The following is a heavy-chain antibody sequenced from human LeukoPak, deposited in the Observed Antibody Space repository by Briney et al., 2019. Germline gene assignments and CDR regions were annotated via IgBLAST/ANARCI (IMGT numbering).Heavy chain of an antibody. D-gene: IGHD3-16*02. Sequence: PGGSLRLSCATSGYTFSSHGLHWVRQAPGKGLECVASIRHDGGDKYYSESVKGRFTISKVNTKNTLFLYMNSLRPEDTAVYYCARHRSYDYVWGSYRKRGDAFDIWGQGTMVTVSS. J-gene: IGHJ3*02. CDR2: IRHDGGDK. V-gene: IGHV3-30*02. CDR3: ARHRSYDYVWGSYRKRGDAFDI. CDR1: GYTFSSHG.